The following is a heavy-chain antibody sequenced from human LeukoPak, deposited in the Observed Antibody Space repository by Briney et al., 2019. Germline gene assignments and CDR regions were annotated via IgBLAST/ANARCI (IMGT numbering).Heavy chain of an antibody. CDR2: IKQDGSEK. J-gene: IGHJ6*03. D-gene: IGHD3-22*01. CDR1: GFTFSSYW. V-gene: IGHV3-7*01. CDR3: ARSITMIVVDPLFYMDV. Sequence: GGSVRLSCAASGFTFSSYWMSWVRQAPGKGLEWVANIKQDGSEKYYVDSVKGRFTISRDNAKNSLYLQMNSLRAEDTAVYYCARSITMIVVDPLFYMDVWGKGTTVTVSS.